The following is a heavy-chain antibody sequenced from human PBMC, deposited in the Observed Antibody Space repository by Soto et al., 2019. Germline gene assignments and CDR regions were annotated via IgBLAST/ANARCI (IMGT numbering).Heavy chain of an antibody. CDR2: IRSKTDNYAT. V-gene: IGHV3-73*01. CDR3: TTSPGAEN. J-gene: IGHJ4*02. CDR1: GFTLSDSS. Sequence: PGGSLRLSCAASGFTLSDSSVHWVRQPSGRGLEWVGRIRSKTDNYATVYGASVKGRFTISRDDSKNTAYLHMSSLKTDDTAVYYCTTSPGAENWGQGALVTVSS.